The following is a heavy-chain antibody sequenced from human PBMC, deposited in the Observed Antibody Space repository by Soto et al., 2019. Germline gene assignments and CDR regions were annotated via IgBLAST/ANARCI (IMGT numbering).Heavy chain of an antibody. Sequence: ASETLSLTCAVYGGSFSGYYWSWIRQPPGKGLEWIGEINHSGSTNYNPSLKSRVIISVDTSKNQFSLKLSSVTAADTAVYYCASRVRNFDIWGQGTMVTVSS. CDR2: INHSGST. J-gene: IGHJ3*02. V-gene: IGHV4-34*01. D-gene: IGHD3-22*01. CDR3: ASRVRNFDI. CDR1: GGSFSGYY.